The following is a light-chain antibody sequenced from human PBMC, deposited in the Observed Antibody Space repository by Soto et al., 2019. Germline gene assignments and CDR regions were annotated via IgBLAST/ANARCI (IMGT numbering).Light chain of an antibody. J-gene: IGKJ2*01. CDR3: QLRSNWRLT. CDR2: DAS. V-gene: IGKV3-11*01. Sequence: EIVLTQSPATLSLSPGERATLSCRASQNVSRYLAWYQQRPGQAPRLLIHDASNRATALPGRFSGSGCGSDFTLAISSLEPEDFALDYCQLRSNWRLTLGQGTKLVTK. CDR1: QNVSRY.